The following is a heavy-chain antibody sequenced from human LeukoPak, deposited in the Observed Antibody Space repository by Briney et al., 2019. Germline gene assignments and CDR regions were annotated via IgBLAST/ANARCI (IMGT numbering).Heavy chain of an antibody. CDR2: ISGSGGST. J-gene: IGHJ4*02. CDR1: GFTFSSYA. V-gene: IGHV3-23*01. D-gene: IGHD5-18*01. Sequence: GGSLRLSCAASGFTFSSYAMRWVRQAPGKGLEWVSAISGSGGSTYYVHSVKGRFTISRDNSKNTLYLQMNSLRAEDTAVYYWAKYSYGLDYWGQGTLVTVSS. CDR3: AKYSYGLDY.